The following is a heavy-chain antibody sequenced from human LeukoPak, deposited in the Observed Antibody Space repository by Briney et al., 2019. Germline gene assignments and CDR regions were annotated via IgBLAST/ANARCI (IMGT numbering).Heavy chain of an antibody. Sequence: SETLSLTCTVSGGSISSYYWSWIRQPPGKGLEGIGYIYYSGSTNYNPSLKSRVTISVDTSKNQFSLKLSSVTAADTAVYYCARATTIYLNFDYWGQGTLVTVSS. V-gene: IGHV4-59*08. CDR3: ARATTIYLNFDY. CDR2: IYYSGST. J-gene: IGHJ4*02. CDR1: GGSISSYY. D-gene: IGHD5-12*01.